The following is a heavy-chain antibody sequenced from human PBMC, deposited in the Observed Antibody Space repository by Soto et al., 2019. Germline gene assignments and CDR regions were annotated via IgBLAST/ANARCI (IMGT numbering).Heavy chain of an antibody. CDR3: ARESEDLTSNFDY. J-gene: IGHJ4*02. CDR1: GFTFTRYS. Sequence: GGSLRLSCAASGFTFTRYSMNWVRQAPGKGLEWVSSISSTTHYIYYADSMRGRFTISRDNAKNAVYLEMNSLRAEDTAVYYCARESEDLTSNFDYWGQGTLVTVSS. V-gene: IGHV3-21*06. CDR2: ISSTTHYI.